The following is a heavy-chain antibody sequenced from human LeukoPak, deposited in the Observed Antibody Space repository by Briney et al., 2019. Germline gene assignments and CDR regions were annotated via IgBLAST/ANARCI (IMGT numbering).Heavy chain of an antibody. D-gene: IGHD3-10*01. CDR1: GFTVSVNY. J-gene: IGHJ5*02. CDR3: ARDGRGSRSSWFDP. V-gene: IGHV3-66*01. Sequence: PGGSLRLSCAAFGFTVSVNYMSWVRQAPGKGLECVSVIYSGGNTYYADSVKGRFTISRDNSKNTLYLQMNSLRAEDTAVYYCARDGRGSRSSWFDPWGQGTLVIVSS. CDR2: IYSGGNT.